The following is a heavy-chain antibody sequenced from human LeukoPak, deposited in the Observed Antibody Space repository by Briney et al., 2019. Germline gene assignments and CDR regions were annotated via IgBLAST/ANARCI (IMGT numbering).Heavy chain of an antibody. Sequence: VASVKVSCKASGYTFTSYGISWVRQAPGQGLEGRGWISAYNGNTNYAQKLRGRVTMTTDTSKSTAYREMRSLRSDDPAVYYCARVGEQLADAFDIWGQGTMVTVSS. CDR1: GYTFTSYG. CDR3: ARVGEQLADAFDI. V-gene: IGHV1-18*01. D-gene: IGHD6-13*01. CDR2: ISAYNGNT. J-gene: IGHJ3*02.